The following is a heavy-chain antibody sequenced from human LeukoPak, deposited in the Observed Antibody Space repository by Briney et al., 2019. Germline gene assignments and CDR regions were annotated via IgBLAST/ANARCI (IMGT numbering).Heavy chain of an antibody. CDR1: GFTFSSYS. V-gene: IGHV3-21*01. Sequence: GGSLRLSCAASGFTFSSYSMNWVRQAPGKGLEWVSSISSSSSYVYYADSVKGRFTISRDNAKNSLYLQMNSLRAEDTAVYYCARARSLSHVYDMDVWGKGTTVTVSS. D-gene: IGHD2/OR15-2a*01. J-gene: IGHJ6*03. CDR3: ARARSLSHVYDMDV. CDR2: ISSSSSYV.